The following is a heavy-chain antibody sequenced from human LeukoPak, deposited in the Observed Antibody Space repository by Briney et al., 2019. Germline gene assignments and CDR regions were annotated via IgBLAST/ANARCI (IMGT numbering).Heavy chain of an antibody. D-gene: IGHD6-6*01. CDR3: ARGKASIAVGDAFDI. CDR2: IKQDGSEI. CDR1: GFTFSSYW. Sequence: GGSLRLSCAASGFTFSSYWMNWVRQAPGKGLEWVANIKQDGSEIYYVDSVKGRFTISRDNAKNSLYLQMNSLRAEDTAVYYCARGKASIAVGDAFDIWGQGTMVTVSS. V-gene: IGHV3-7*01. J-gene: IGHJ3*02.